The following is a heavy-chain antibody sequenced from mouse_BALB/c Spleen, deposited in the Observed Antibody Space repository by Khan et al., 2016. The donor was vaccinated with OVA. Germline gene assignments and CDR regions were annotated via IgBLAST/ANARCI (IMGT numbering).Heavy chain of an antibody. D-gene: IGHD2-1*01. CDR1: GYTFTNYW. CDR2: IYPGNGAT. J-gene: IGHJ2*03. CDR3: TRKDSGNYERCDY. V-gene: IGHV1-5*01. Sequence: VQLQESGTVLVRPGASVKMSCKGSGYTFTNYWMHWVKQRPGKGLEWIGAIYPGNGATNYNQTFKGRAKLTAATSTSTAYMEFNSLTNEDSAVYYCTRKDSGNYERCDYWGHGTSLTVSA.